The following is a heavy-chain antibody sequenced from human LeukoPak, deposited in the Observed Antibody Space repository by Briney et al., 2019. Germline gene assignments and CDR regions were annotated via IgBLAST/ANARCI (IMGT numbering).Heavy chain of an antibody. CDR1: GGSISSYY. J-gene: IGHJ6*03. D-gene: IGHD3-16*01. V-gene: IGHV4-59*01. Sequence: SETLSLTCTVSGGSISSYYWSWIRQPPGKGLEWIGYIYYSGSTNYNPSLKSRVTISVDTSKNQFSLKLSSVTAAGTAVYYCARAHMITSYYYYYYMDVWGKGTTVTVSS. CDR2: IYYSGST. CDR3: ARAHMITSYYYYYYMDV.